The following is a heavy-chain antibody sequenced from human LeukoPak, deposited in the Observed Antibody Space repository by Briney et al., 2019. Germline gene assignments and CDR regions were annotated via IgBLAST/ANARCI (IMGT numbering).Heavy chain of an antibody. CDR2: ISWNSGSI. J-gene: IGHJ1*01. D-gene: IGHD6-19*01. CDR1: GFTFDDYG. CDR3: AKVSSSGWSPEYSQH. V-gene: IGHV3-9*01. Sequence: GGSLRLSCAASGFTFDDYGMSWVRQAPGKGLEWVSGISWNSGSIGYADSVKGRFTISRDNAKNSLYLQMNSLRAEDTALYYCAKVSSSGWSPEYSQHWGQGTLVTVSS.